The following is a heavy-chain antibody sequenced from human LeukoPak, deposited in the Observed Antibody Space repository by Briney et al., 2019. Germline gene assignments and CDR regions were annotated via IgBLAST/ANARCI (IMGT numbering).Heavy chain of an antibody. CDR1: GFTFSDSY. V-gene: IGHV3-11*05. D-gene: IGHD6-13*01. J-gene: IGHJ4*02. Sequence: GGSLRLSCAASGFTFSDSYMSWIRQAAGKGLEWISYISSTSSHTNYADSVKGRFTISRDNAKNSVHLQMKSLRAEDTAMYYCAREIGSAARGRWGQGTLVIVS. CDR3: AREIGSAARGR. CDR2: ISSTSSHT.